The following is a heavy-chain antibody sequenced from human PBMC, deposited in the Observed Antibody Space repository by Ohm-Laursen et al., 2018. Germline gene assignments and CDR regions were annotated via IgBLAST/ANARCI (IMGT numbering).Heavy chain of an antibody. CDR2: ISSSSSYI. CDR3: ARDSSDFWSDYYGY. D-gene: IGHD3-3*01. CDR1: GFTFSSYS. J-gene: IGHJ4*02. Sequence: SLRLSCSASGFTFSSYSMNWVRQAPGKGLEWVSSISSSSSYIYYADSVKGRFTISRDNAKNSLYLQMNSLRAEDTAVYYFARDSSDFWSDYYGYWGQGTLVTVSS. V-gene: IGHV3-21*01.